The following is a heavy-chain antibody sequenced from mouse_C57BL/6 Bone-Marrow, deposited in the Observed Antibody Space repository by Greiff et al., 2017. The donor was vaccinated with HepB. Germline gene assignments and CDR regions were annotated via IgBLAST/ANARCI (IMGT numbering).Heavy chain of an antibody. CDR1: GYTFTSYD. V-gene: IGHV1-85*01. CDR3: ARGNYYGSRRDWYFDV. Sequence: QVQLQQSGPELVKPGASVKLSCKASGYTFTSYDINWVKQRPGQGLEWIGWIYPRDGSTKYNEKFKGKATLTVDPSSSTAYMELHSLTSEDSAVYFCARGNYYGSRRDWYFDVWGTGTTVTVSS. D-gene: IGHD1-1*01. CDR2: IYPRDGST. J-gene: IGHJ1*03.